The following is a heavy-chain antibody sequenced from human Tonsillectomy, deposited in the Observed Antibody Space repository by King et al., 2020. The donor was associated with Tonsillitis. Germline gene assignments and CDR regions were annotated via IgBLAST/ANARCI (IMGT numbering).Heavy chain of an antibody. V-gene: IGHV3-33*01. Sequence: VQLVESGGGVVQPGRSLKLSCAASGFTFSNYAMHWVRQAPGKGLEWVTVISYDGSNKYYADSVKGRFTISRDNSKNTLSLQMYSLRAEDTSVYYCARAYSSGWYGPEYWGQGTLVTVSS. J-gene: IGHJ4*02. CDR3: ARAYSSGWYGPEY. CDR2: ISYDGSNK. CDR1: GFTFSNYA. D-gene: IGHD6-19*01.